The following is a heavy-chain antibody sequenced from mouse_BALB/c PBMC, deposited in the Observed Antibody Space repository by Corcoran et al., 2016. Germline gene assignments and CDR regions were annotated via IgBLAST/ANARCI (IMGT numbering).Heavy chain of an antibody. V-gene: IGHV1-26*01. Sequence: EVQLQQSGPELVKPGASVKISCMASGYSFTGYYMHWVKQSHVKSLEWIGRINPYNGATSYNQNFKDKASLIVDKASSTAYMELHSLTSEDSAVYYCARGEGSSLGRGAMDYWGQGTSVTVSS. CDR3: ARGEGSSLGRGAMDY. CDR2: INPYNGAT. D-gene: IGHD4-1*01. CDR1: GYSFTGYY. J-gene: IGHJ4*01.